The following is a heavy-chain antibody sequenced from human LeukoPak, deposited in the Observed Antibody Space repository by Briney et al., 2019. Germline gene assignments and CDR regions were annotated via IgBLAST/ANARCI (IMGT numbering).Heavy chain of an antibody. J-gene: IGHJ6*03. CDR2: IYTSGST. CDR3: AREPMILREFDYYYYYMDV. CDR1: GGSISSSRYY. D-gene: IGHD3-10*01. Sequence: SETLSLTCTVSGGSISSSRYYWSWIRQPAGTGLEWIGRIYTSGSTNYNPSLKSRVTMSVDTSKNQFSLKLSSVTAADTAVYYCAREPMILREFDYYYYYMDVWGKGTTVTISS. V-gene: IGHV4-61*02.